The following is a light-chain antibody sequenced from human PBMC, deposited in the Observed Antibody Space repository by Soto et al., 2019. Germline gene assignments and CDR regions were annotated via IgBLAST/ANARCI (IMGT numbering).Light chain of an antibody. CDR2: LNSDGSH. Sequence: QSVLTQSPSASASLGASVKLTCTLSSGHSSYAIAWHQQQPEKGPRYLMKLNSDGSHSKGDGIPDRFSGSSSGADRYLIISSLQSEDEADYYCQTWGTGIHVFGTGTKLTVL. V-gene: IGLV4-69*01. J-gene: IGLJ1*01. CDR1: SGHSSYA. CDR3: QTWGTGIHV.